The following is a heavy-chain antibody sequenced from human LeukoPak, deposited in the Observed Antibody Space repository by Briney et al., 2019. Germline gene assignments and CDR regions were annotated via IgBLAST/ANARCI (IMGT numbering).Heavy chain of an antibody. CDR2: ISGRGDTT. CDR1: EFTFSNYA. CDR3: AKQTVVRTAYYGY. J-gene: IGHJ4*02. V-gene: IGHV3-23*01. Sequence: GGSLRLSCAASEFTFSNYAMSWVRQAPGKGLEWVSAISGRGDTTYYADSVKGRFTISRDNSKNTLYLQLNSLRAEDTAAYYCAKQTVVRTAYYGYWGQGTLVTVSS. D-gene: IGHD2-15*01.